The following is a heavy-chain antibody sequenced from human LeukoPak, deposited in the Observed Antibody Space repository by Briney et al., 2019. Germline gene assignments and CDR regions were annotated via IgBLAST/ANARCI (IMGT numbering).Heavy chain of an antibody. CDR3: ARLGADRRGRISKPQIDY. V-gene: IGHV4-38-2*02. CDR2: IYHSGST. Sequence: PSETLSLTCTVSGYSISSGYYWGWIRQPPGKGLEWIGSIYHSGSTNYNPSLKSRVTISVDTSKNQFSLKLSSVTAADTAVYYCARLGADRRGRISKPQIDYWGQGTLVTVSS. J-gene: IGHJ4*02. D-gene: IGHD3-10*01. CDR1: GYSISSGYY.